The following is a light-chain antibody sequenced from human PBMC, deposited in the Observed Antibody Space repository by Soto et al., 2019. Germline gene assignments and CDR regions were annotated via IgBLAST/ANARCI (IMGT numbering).Light chain of an antibody. CDR1: LSVLYSSNNKNY. CDR3: QQYYSTRT. Sequence: DIVMTQSPDSLAVSLGERATINCKSSLSVLYSSNNKNYLAWYQQKPGQPPKLLIYWASTRESGVPDRFSGSGSGTDFTLTISSLQAEDVASYYCQQYYSTRTFGQGTKVEIK. CDR2: WAS. J-gene: IGKJ1*01. V-gene: IGKV4-1*01.